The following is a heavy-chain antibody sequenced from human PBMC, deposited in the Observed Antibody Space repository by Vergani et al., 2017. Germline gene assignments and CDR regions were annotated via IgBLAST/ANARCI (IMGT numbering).Heavy chain of an antibody. Sequence: QLQLQESGPGLVKPPGTLSLTCAVSGDSISSNNCWTWVRQPPGKGLEWIGYIYYSGSTNYNPSLKSRVTISVDTSKNQFSLKLSSVTAADTAVYYCARVGSTTTVVTPGGNYYYYGMDVWGQGTTVTVSS. D-gene: IGHD4-23*01. CDR3: ARVGSTTTVVTPGGNYYYYGMDV. V-gene: IGHV4-4*03. CDR2: IYYSGST. J-gene: IGHJ6*02. CDR1: GDSISSNNC.